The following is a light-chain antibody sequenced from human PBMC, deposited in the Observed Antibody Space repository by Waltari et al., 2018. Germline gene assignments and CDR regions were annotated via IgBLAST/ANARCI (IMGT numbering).Light chain of an antibody. Sequence: QSVLTQPPSTSGTPGQRVTISCSGGGSTTGINCEKWYKQLPGPAPNLLIYSDNPRPSGVPDRFSRSKSGTSASLAISGLQSEDEADYYCAAWDDSLNGVIFGGGTKLTVL. CDR2: SDN. CDR1: GSTTGINC. V-gene: IGLV1-44*01. J-gene: IGLJ2*01. CDR3: AAWDDSLNGVI.